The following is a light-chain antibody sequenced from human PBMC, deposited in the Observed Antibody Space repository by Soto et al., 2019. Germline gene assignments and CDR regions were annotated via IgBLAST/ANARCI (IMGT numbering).Light chain of an antibody. CDR2: DVR. J-gene: IGLJ1*01. CDR3: SSYTSSSPYV. Sequence: SALTQPASVSGSPGQSITISCTGISSDVGGYNYVSWYQQHPGKAPKLMIYDVRNRPSGVSNRFSGSKSGNTASLTISGLQAEDEADYYCSSYTSSSPYVFGTGTKLTVL. CDR1: SSDVGGYNY. V-gene: IGLV2-14*01.